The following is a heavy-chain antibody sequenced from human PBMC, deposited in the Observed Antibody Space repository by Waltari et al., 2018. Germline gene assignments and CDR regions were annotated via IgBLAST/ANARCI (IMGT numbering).Heavy chain of an antibody. V-gene: IGHV4-61*02. CDR2: VYVDRRT. CDR3: ARYYPSGKDYIDV. D-gene: IGHD3-10*01. CDR1: GDPTSRGFYH. J-gene: IGHJ6*03. Sequence: QVQLQESGPGLVKPSHTLSLTCSVSGDPTSRGFYHWSWIRQPAGRGLEWIGRVYVDRRTAYNPSLSSRVTISLDTSRNRFSLELTSVTAADTAIYYCARYYPSGKDYIDVWGKGTTVSVSS.